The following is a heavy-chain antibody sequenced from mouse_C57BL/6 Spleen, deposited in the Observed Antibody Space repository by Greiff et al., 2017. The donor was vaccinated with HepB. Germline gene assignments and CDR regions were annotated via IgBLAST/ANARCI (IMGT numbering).Heavy chain of an antibody. CDR2: IDPSDSYT. Sequence: QVHVKQPGAELVRPGTSVKLSCKASGYTFTSYWMHWVKQRPGQGLEWIGVIDPSDSYTNYNQKFKGKATLTVDTSSSTAYMQLSSLTSEDSAVYYCARRGTTVVATGDYWGQGTSVTVSS. CDR1: GYTFTSYW. V-gene: IGHV1-59*01. CDR3: ARRGTTVVATGDY. D-gene: IGHD1-1*01. J-gene: IGHJ4*01.